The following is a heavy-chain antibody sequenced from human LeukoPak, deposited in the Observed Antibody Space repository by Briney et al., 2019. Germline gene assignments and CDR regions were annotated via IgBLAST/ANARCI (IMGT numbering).Heavy chain of an antibody. Sequence: GGSLRLSCAASGFTFTNYAMHWVRQAPGKGLEWVSIIYYDGDTSYADCVKGRMSISRDISKNTLYPQMRSQRADDTAMDYCAKGGEMRTFFFDSWGQGSLVTVSS. CDR3: AKGGEMRTFFFDS. V-gene: IGHV3-NL1*01. CDR1: GFTFTNYA. J-gene: IGHJ4*02. D-gene: IGHD3-16*01. CDR2: IYYDGDT.